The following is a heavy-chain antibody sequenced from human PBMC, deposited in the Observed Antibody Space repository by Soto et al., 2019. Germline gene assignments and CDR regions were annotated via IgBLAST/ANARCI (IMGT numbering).Heavy chain of an antibody. CDR2: IYNDGTYS. D-gene: IGHD3-10*01. J-gene: IGHJ4*02. CDR3: TRGPRPISTGTGAY. V-gene: IGHV3-74*01. CDR1: GFIFKKYW. Sequence: PGGSLSRSCAAPGFIFKKYWMHWVRQSPGKGLRWISRIYNDGTYSDYADSVRGRVTISRDNVNDTLYLQMNNLRAEDSGLYYCTRGPRPISTGTGAYWGQGTQVTVSS.